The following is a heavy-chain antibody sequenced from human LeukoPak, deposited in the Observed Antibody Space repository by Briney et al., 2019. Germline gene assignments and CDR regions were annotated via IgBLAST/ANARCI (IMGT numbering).Heavy chain of an antibody. J-gene: IGHJ5*02. D-gene: IGHD5-18*01. Sequence: SETLSLTCTVSGGSISSYYWSWIRQPPGKGLEWIGYIYYSGSTNYNPSLKSRVTISVDTSKNQFSLKLSSVTAADTAVYYCARASGYSYAGLVGFDPWGQGTLVTVSS. CDR2: IYYSGST. V-gene: IGHV4-59*01. CDR3: ARASGYSYAGLVGFDP. CDR1: GGSISSYY.